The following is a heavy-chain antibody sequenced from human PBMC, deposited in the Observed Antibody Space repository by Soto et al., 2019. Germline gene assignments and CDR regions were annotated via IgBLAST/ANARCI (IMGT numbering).Heavy chain of an antibody. CDR2: IYNTGST. CDR1: GGSIISGGFY. J-gene: IGHJ5*01. CDR3: AREYCSSNSCHSWFDS. Sequence: SETLSLTCTVSGGSIISGGFYWSWIRPHPGKGLEWIGYIYNTGSTYSNPSLKSRVTISVDTSKNQISLKLSSVTAADTAVYYCAREYCSSNSCHSWFDSWGQGTLVTVSS. D-gene: IGHD2-2*01. V-gene: IGHV4-31*03.